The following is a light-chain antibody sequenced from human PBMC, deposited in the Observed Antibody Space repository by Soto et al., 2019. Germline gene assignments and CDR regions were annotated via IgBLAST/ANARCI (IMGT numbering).Light chain of an antibody. Sequence: QSVLTQPPSASGSPGQSVTISCTGTSSDVGGYNYVSWYQQHPDKVPKLMIYEVTKRPSGVPDRFSGSKSGNTASLTVSGLQAEDEADYYCSSYAGSNVELFGGGTKLTVL. CDR2: EVT. J-gene: IGLJ2*01. V-gene: IGLV2-8*01. CDR3: SSYAGSNVEL. CDR1: SSDVGGYNY.